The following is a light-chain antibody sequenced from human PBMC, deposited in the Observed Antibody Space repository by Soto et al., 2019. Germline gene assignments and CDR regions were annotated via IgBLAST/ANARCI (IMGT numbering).Light chain of an antibody. J-gene: IGKJ1*01. Sequence: EIVLTQSPGTLSLSPGERATLSCRASQSVSSSYLAWYQQKPGQAPRLLIYGASSRATGIPVRFSGSGSATDFTLTISRLEPEDFAVYFCQQHGSSPRTFGQGTKVEI. CDR2: GAS. V-gene: IGKV3-20*01. CDR1: QSVSSSY. CDR3: QQHGSSPRT.